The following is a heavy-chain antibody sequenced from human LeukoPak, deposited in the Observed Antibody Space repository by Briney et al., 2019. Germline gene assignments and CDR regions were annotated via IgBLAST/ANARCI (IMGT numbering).Heavy chain of an antibody. Sequence: SETLSLTCAVYGGSFSGYYWSWIRQPPGKGLEWIGEINHSGSTNYNPSLKSRVTTSVDTSKNQFSLKLSSVTAADTAVYYCARASNRIQLNWFDPWGQGTLVTVSS. CDR1: GGSFSGYY. CDR2: INHSGST. J-gene: IGHJ5*02. CDR3: ARASNRIQLNWFDP. D-gene: IGHD5-18*01. V-gene: IGHV4-34*01.